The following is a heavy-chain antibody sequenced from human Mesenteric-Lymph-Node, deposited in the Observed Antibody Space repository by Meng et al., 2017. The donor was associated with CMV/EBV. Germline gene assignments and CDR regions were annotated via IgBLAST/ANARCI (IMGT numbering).Heavy chain of an antibody. V-gene: IGHV3-49*04. CDR1: GFTFGDYA. CDR3: TRGGYCSSTSCYRDFDY. CDR2: IRSKAYGVTT. J-gene: IGHJ4*02. Sequence: GESLKISCTASGFTFGDYAMSWVRQAPGKGLEWVGFIRSKAYGVTTEYAASVKGRFTMSREDSKSIAYLQMNSLKTEDTAVYYCTRGGYCSSTSCYRDFDYWGQGTLVTVSS. D-gene: IGHD2-2*02.